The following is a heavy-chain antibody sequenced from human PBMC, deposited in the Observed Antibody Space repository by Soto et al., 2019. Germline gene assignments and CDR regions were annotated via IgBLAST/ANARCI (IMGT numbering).Heavy chain of an antibody. J-gene: IGHJ6*02. CDR2: IYYSGST. D-gene: IGHD3-10*01. Sequence: PSETLSLTCTVSGGSVSSGSYYWSWIRQPPGKGLEWIGYIYYSGSTNYNPSLKSRVTISVDTSKNQFSLKLSSVTAADTAVYYCARDTEYYYGSGSYYNVLDSYYGMDVWGQGTTVTVSS. V-gene: IGHV4-61*01. CDR3: ARDTEYYYGSGSYYNVLDSYYGMDV. CDR1: GGSVSSGSYY.